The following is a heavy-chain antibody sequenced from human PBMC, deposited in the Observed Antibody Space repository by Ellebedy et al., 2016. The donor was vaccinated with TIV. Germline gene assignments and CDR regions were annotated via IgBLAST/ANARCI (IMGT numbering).Heavy chain of an antibody. V-gene: IGHV3-20*04. Sequence: GESLKISCVASGFTFHEYGMSWARQVPGKGPELVSGVNWNGEIRTYADSVKGRFTISRDNAKNSVHLQMNSLRAEDTALYYCVRQDSAWQKLFDHWGRGSPVTVSS. CDR2: VNWNGEIR. CDR3: VRQDSAWQKLFDH. CDR1: GFTFHEYG. D-gene: IGHD1-26*01. J-gene: IGHJ4*02.